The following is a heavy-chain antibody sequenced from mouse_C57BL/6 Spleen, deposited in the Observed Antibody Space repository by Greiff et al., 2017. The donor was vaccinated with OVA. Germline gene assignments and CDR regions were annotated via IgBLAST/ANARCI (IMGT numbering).Heavy chain of an antibody. J-gene: IGHJ1*03. CDR1: GYTFTSYD. Sequence: VQLQQSGPELVKPGASVKLSCKASGYTFTSYDINWVKQRPGQGLEWIGWIYPRDGSTKYKEKFKGKATLTVDTSSSTAYMELHSLTSEDSAVYFCARRGYYGSKYFDVWGTGTTVTVSS. CDR3: ARRGYYGSKYFDV. CDR2: IYPRDGST. V-gene: IGHV1-85*01. D-gene: IGHD1-1*01.